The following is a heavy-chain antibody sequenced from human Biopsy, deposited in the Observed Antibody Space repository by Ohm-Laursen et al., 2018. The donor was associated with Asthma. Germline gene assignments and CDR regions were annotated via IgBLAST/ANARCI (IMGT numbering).Heavy chain of an antibody. CDR1: GFTFGDYW. V-gene: IGHV3-7*01. CDR3: ARTFHFWSPYHAEHYQL. D-gene: IGHD3-3*02. Sequence: SLRLSCAASGFTFGDYWMSWVRQVPGKGLEWVANIKHDGTEKNHVDSLKGRFTISRDNAKNSLCPQMNSLRAEDTAVYYCARTFHFWSPYHAEHYQLWGQGTLVTVSS. CDR2: IKHDGTEK. J-gene: IGHJ1*01.